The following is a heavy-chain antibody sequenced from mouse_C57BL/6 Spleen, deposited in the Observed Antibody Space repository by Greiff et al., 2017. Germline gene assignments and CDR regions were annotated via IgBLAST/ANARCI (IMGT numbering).Heavy chain of an antibody. CDR2: IYPGDGDT. V-gene: IGHV1-82*01. CDR3: ALITTVDYAMDY. J-gene: IGHJ4*01. D-gene: IGHD1-1*01. CDR1: GYAFSSSW. Sequence: QVQLQQSGPELVKPGASVKISCKASGYAFSSSWMNWVKQRPGKGLEWIGRIYPGDGDTNNNGKFKGKATLTADKSSSTADKQRSSLTSDDSAVSFCALITTVDYAMDYWGQGTSVTVSS.